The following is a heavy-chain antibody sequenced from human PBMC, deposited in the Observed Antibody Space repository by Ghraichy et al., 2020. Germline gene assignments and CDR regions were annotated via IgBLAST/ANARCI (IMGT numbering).Heavy chain of an antibody. Sequence: SETLSLTCAVYGGSFSGYYWSWIRQPPGKGLEWIGEINHSGSTNYNPSLKSRVTISVDTSKNQFSLKLSSVTAADTAVYYCARGPTVVRRGRLYYYYMDVWGKGTTVTVSS. CDR3: ARGPTVVRRGRLYYYYMDV. CDR2: INHSGST. V-gene: IGHV4-34*01. CDR1: GGSFSGYY. D-gene: IGHD4-23*01. J-gene: IGHJ6*03.